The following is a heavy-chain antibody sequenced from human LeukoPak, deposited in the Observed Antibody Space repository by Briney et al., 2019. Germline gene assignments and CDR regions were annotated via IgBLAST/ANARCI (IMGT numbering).Heavy chain of an antibody. D-gene: IGHD3-9*01. Sequence: SVKVSCKASGGTFSSYAISWVRQAPGQGLEWMGGIIPIFGTANYAQKFQGRVTITADKSTSTAYMELRSLRSDDTAVYYCARGGYYDILTGYYSRLDYWGQGTLVTVSS. CDR2: IIPIFGTA. CDR3: ARGGYYDILTGYYSRLDY. J-gene: IGHJ4*02. CDR1: GGTFSSYA. V-gene: IGHV1-69*06.